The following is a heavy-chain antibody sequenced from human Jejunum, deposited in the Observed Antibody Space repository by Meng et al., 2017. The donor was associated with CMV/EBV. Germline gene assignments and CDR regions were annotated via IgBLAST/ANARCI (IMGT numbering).Heavy chain of an antibody. V-gene: IGHV3-49*04. CDR3: SFWRDHQFLNN. CDR2: IRSKAHGGAT. Sequence: SGFMFGDYALSCVRQAPGKQLELLSSIRSKAHGGATEYATSVEARMTISRDDFKSIAYLQIHSLQAEDTAMYYCSFWRDHQFLNNWGQGGLVTVSS. D-gene: IGHD3-3*01. CDR1: GFMFGDYA. J-gene: IGHJ4*02.